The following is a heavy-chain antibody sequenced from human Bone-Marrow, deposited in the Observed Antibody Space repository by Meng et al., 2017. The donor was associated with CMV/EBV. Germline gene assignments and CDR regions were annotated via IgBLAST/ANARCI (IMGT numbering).Heavy chain of an antibody. V-gene: IGHV4-38-2*02. D-gene: IGHD1-14*01. CDR1: GYSISSGYY. Sequence: SETLSLTCTVSGYSISSGYYWGWIRQPPGKGLEWIGSIYHSGSTYYNPSLKSRVTISVDTSKNQFSLKLSSVTAADTAVYYCARGLGTPAGRSFDYWGQGTRVTVSS. CDR3: ARGLGTPAGRSFDY. CDR2: IYHSGST. J-gene: IGHJ4*02.